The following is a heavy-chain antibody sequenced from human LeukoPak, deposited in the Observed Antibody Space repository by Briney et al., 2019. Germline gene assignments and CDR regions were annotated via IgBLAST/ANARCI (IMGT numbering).Heavy chain of an antibody. CDR3: ARAAGQWLVPRLGGSAFYGMDV. D-gene: IGHD6-19*01. J-gene: IGHJ6*02. V-gene: IGHV4-4*07. CDR2: IYTSGST. Sequence: SETLSLTCTVSGGSISSYYWSWIRQPAGKGLEWIGRIYTSGSTNYNPSLKSRVTMSVDTSKNQFSLKLSSVTAADTAVYYCARAAGQWLVPRLGGSAFYGMDVWGQGTTVTVSS. CDR1: GGSISSYY.